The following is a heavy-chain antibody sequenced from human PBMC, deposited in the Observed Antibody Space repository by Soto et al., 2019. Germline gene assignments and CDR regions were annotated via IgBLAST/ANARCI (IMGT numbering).Heavy chain of an antibody. V-gene: IGHV3-23*01. CDR3: AREKYYYDKSGYYSSYLDS. Sequence: EGQVLESGRGLVQPGGSLRLSCGASGFTFSNYAMNWVRQAPGKGLEWVSGISGRGSSTYYADSVKGRFTISRDNSQNTIYLQMNSLRAEDTAVYYCAREKYYYDKSGYYSSYLDSWGQGTPVTVSS. CDR2: ISGRGSST. CDR1: GFTFSNYA. D-gene: IGHD3-22*01. J-gene: IGHJ4*02.